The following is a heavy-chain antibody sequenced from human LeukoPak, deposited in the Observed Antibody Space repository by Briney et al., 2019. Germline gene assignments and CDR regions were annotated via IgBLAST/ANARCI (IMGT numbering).Heavy chain of an antibody. J-gene: IGHJ4*02. D-gene: IGHD2-15*01. CDR3: ARYCRDGGCYDY. CDR1: GGSINSYY. V-gene: IGHV4-59*01. CDR2: IHYTGIT. Sequence: SETLSLTCTVSGGSINSYYWSWMRQPPGKGLGWIGYIHYTGITKYNPSLKSRVTISVDTSKNQFSLKLSSVTAADTAVYYCARYCRDGGCYDYWGQGTLVTVSS.